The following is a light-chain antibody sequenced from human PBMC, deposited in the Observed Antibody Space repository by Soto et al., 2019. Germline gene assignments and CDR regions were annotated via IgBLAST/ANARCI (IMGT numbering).Light chain of an antibody. V-gene: IGKV3-15*01. Sequence: EILMTQSPATLSVSPGERATVSCRASQSVSSNLSWYQQKPGQAPRLLIYGASTRATGIPARFSGSGSGTEFTLTISRLQSEDFAVYYCQQYSNWPSWTFGQGTKVEIK. J-gene: IGKJ1*01. CDR1: QSVSSN. CDR3: QQYSNWPSWT. CDR2: GAS.